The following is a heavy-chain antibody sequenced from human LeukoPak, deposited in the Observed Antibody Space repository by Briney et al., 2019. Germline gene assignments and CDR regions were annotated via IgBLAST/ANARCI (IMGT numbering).Heavy chain of an antibody. V-gene: IGHV3-23*01. CDR1: GLTFSNYV. Sequence: GGSLRLSCAASGLTFSNYVMSWVRQAPGKGLEWVSAISGSGGNTYYADSVKGRFTISRDNSKNTLYVQMNSLRAEDTAVYYCAKDLRWGTVTTFPYWGQGTLVTVSS. J-gene: IGHJ4*02. CDR2: ISGSGGNT. D-gene: IGHD4-17*01. CDR3: AKDLRWGTVTTFPY.